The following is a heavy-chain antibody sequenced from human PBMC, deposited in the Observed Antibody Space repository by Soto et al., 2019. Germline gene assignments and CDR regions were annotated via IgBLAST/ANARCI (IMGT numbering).Heavy chain of an antibody. CDR1: VYTFTSYA. CDR2: LSPYNGNT. D-gene: IGHD1-26*01. J-gene: IGHJ4*02. CDR3: ATEVGAVPA. V-gene: IGHV1-18*01. Sequence: QIHLVQSGAEVKEPGASVKVSCKASVYTFTSYAISWVRQAPGQGLEWMGWLSPYNGNTNYAQNFQGRVTVTTDTSTDTAYMELRSLRSDDTAVYYWATEVGAVPAWGQGALVTVSS.